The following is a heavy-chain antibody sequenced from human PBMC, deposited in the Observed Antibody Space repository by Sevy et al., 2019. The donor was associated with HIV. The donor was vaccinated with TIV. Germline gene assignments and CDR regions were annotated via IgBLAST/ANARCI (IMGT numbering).Heavy chain of an antibody. CDR3: ATTKDYYETSGYPFDY. J-gene: IGHJ4*02. CDR2: FDPEDGET. CDR1: GKSLTAFS. V-gene: IGHV1-24*01. Sequence: ASVKVSCKVSGKSLTAFSMHWVRQAPGKGLEWMGSFDPEDGETIHAQKLQGRLTMTDDTSTDTAYVEPSRLRSEDRAVYYCATTKDYYETSGYPFDYWGQGTLVTVSS. D-gene: IGHD3-22*01.